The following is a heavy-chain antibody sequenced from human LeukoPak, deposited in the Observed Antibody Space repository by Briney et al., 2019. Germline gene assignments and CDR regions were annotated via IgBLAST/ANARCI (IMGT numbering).Heavy chain of an antibody. D-gene: IGHD3-22*01. CDR3: ARGRTEYYYDSSGYYSY. V-gene: IGHV4-34*01. J-gene: IGHJ4*02. CDR1: GGSFSGYY. CDR2: INHSGST. Sequence: PSETLSLTCAVYGGSFSGYYWSWIRQPPGKGLEWIGEINHSGSTNYNPSLKSRVTISVDTSKNQFSLKLSSVTAADTAVYYCARGRTEYYYDSSGYYSYWGQGTLVIVSS.